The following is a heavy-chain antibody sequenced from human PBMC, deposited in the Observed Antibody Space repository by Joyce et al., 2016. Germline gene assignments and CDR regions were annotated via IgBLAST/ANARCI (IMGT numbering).Heavy chain of an antibody. CDR2: IDSDDDE. J-gene: IGHJ4*02. CDR1: GFSLNTHGVC. D-gene: IGHD1-26*01. V-gene: IGHV2-70*15. Sequence: QVTLRESGPALVKPTQTLTLTCTFSGFSLNTHGVCVNWIRQPPGKALEWLARIDSDDDEYYSTSLKTRLTVSEDTSKNQVVLTLTNTNPMDTATYFCARMSVGTSPSDYWGQGILVTVSS. CDR3: ARMSVGTSPSDY.